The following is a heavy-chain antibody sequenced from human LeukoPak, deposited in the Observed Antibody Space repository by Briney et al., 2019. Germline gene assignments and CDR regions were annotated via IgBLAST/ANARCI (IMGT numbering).Heavy chain of an antibody. J-gene: IGHJ4*02. CDR1: GFTFSSYG. CDR2: VSYDATDK. CDR3: ARGYGFHFDY. Sequence: GGSLRLSCAASGFTFSSYGMHRVRQAPGKGLEWVAVVSYDATDKNYADSVKGRFTISRDNSKNTLSLQMNGLRPEDTAVYYCARGYGFHFDYWGQGTLVTVSS. D-gene: IGHD5-18*01. V-gene: IGHV3-30*03.